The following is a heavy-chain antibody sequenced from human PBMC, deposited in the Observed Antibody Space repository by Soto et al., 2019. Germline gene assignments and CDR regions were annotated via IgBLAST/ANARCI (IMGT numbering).Heavy chain of an antibody. J-gene: IGHJ4*02. CDR3: GRSPVADYIWGSYRPGGDY. CDR2: MNPNSGNT. D-gene: IGHD3-16*02. CDR1: GYTFTRYD. V-gene: IGHV1-8*03. Sequence: ASVKVSCKASGYTFTRYDINWVRQAAGQGLEWMGWMNPNSGNTCYAQRCHGRVTSTRNSSISTACMDLGSLRAEDTAVYYCGRSPVADYIWGSYRPGGDYWGQGTLVTVSS.